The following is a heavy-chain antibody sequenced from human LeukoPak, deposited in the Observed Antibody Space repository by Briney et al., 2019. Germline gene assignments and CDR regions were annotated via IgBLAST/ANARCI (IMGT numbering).Heavy chain of an antibody. Sequence: ASVKVSCKVSGYTLTELSMHWVRQAPGKGLEWMGGFDPEDGETIYAQKFQGRVTMTEDTSTDTAYMELSSLRSEDTAAYYCATVGSGYYYVFDYWGQGTLVTVSS. CDR2: FDPEDGET. V-gene: IGHV1-24*01. CDR3: ATVGSGYYYVFDY. J-gene: IGHJ4*02. D-gene: IGHD3-22*01. CDR1: GYTLTELS.